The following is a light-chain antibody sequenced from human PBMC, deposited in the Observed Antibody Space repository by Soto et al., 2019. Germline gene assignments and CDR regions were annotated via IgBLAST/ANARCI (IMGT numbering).Light chain of an antibody. CDR2: EVS. V-gene: IGLV2-14*01. CDR3: SSYTSSNSCV. Sequence: QSVLTQPASVSGSPGQSITISCTGTSSDVGGYNYVSWYQQHPGKAPKLMIYEVSNRPSGVSKRFSGSKSGNTASLTISGLQAEDEADYYCSSYTSSNSCVFGGGTKLTVL. CDR1: SSDVGGYNY. J-gene: IGLJ3*02.